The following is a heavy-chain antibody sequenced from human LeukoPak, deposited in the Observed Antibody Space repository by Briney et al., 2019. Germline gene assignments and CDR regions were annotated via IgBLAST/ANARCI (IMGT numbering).Heavy chain of an antibody. V-gene: IGHV1-2*02. CDR2: INPNSGGT. Sequence: ASVKVSCKASGYTFTGYYMHWVRQAPGQGLEWMGWINPNSGGTNYAQKFQGRVTMTRDTSISTAYMELSRLRSDDTAVYYCAREPGGAYYDHVWGSYRFDAFDIWGQGTMVTVSS. J-gene: IGHJ3*02. CDR3: AREPGGAYYDHVWGSYRFDAFDI. CDR1: GYTFTGYY. D-gene: IGHD3-16*02.